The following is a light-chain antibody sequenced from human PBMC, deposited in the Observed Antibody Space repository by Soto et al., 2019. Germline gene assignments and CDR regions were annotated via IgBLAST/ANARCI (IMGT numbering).Light chain of an antibody. Sequence: QSALTQPASVSGSPGQSITISCTGTISDVGGYNYVSWYQQHPRKAPKLMIYDVSNRPSVVSNRFSGSKSGNTASLTISGLQADDEADYYCSSYTSSSTLFGGGTKLNGL. V-gene: IGLV2-14*01. CDR3: SSYTSSSTL. J-gene: IGLJ2*01. CDR1: ISDVGGYNY. CDR2: DVS.